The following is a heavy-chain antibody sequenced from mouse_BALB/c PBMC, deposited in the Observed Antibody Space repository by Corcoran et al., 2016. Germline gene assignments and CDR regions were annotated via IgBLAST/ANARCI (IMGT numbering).Heavy chain of an antibody. V-gene: IGHV9-3-1*01. D-gene: IGHD1-1*01. Sequence: QIQLVQSGPELKKPGETVKISCKASGYTFTNYGMNWVKQAPGKGLKWMGWINTYTGEPTYADDFKGRFAFSLETSASIAYLQINNLKNEDTATYFCARFYYGSSYWYFDGWGAGTTVTVSS. J-gene: IGHJ1*01. CDR1: GYTFTNYG. CDR2: INTYTGEP. CDR3: ARFYYGSSYWYFDG.